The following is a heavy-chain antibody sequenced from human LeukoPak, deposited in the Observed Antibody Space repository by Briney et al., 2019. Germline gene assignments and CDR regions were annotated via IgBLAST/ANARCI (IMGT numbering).Heavy chain of an antibody. V-gene: IGHV4-39*01. D-gene: IGHD4-23*01. Sequence: SETLSLTCTVSGGSISSSSYYWGWIRQPPGKGLEWIGSIYYSGSTYYNPSLKSRVTISVDTSKNQFSLKLSSVTAADTAVYYCARARYGGNPNLDYWGQGTLVTVSS. CDR3: ARARYGGNPNLDY. CDR2: IYYSGST. J-gene: IGHJ4*02. CDR1: GGSISSSSYY.